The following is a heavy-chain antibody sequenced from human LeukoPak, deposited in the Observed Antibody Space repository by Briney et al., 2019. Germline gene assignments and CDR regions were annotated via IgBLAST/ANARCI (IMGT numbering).Heavy chain of an antibody. D-gene: IGHD3-9*01. CDR3: ARGYVLRYFDWLAPLLNWFDP. V-gene: IGHV4-34*01. CDR1: GGSFSGYY. Sequence: SETLSLTCAVYGGSFSGYYWSWIRQPPGKGLEWIGEISHRGSTNYNPSLKSRVTISLDTSKNQFSLKLSSVTAADTAVYYCARGYVLRYFDWLAPLLNWFDPWGQGTLVTVSS. CDR2: ISHRGST. J-gene: IGHJ5*02.